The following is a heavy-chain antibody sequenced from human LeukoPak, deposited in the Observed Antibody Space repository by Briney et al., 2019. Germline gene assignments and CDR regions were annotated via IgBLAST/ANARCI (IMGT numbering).Heavy chain of an antibody. D-gene: IGHD4-17*01. V-gene: IGHV3-30*02. J-gene: IGHJ6*02. CDR2: IWYDGSNK. Sequence: GGSLRLSCAASGFTFSSYGMHWVRQAPGKGLEWVAVIWYDGSNKYYADSVKGRFTISRDNSKNTLYLQMNSLRAEDTAVYYCAEDYERDYGDYPDYYGMDVWGQGTTVTVSS. CDR1: GFTFSSYG. CDR3: AEDYERDYGDYPDYYGMDV.